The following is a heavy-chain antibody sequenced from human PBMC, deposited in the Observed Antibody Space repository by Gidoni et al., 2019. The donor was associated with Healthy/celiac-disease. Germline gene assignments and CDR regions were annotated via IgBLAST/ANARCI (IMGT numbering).Heavy chain of an antibody. D-gene: IGHD3-22*01. CDR1: GGSISSSSYY. J-gene: IGHJ3*02. CDR3: ARSAYYYDSSGYVFSRVTGAFDI. CDR2: IYYSGST. Sequence: QLQLQESGPGLVKPSETLSLICTVSGGSISSSSYYWGWIRQPPGKGLEWIGSIYYSGSTYYNPSLKSRVTISVDTSKNQFSLKLSSVTAADTAVYYCARSAYYYDSSGYVFSRVTGAFDIWGQGTMVTVSS. V-gene: IGHV4-39*01.